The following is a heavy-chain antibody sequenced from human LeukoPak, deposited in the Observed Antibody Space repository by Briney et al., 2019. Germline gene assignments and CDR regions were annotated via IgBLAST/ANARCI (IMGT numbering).Heavy chain of an antibody. D-gene: IGHD3-22*01. CDR1: GSGGSISNYY. CDR2: IYYSGST. V-gene: IGHV4-59*01. J-gene: IGHJ4*02. Sequence: SETLSLTCTVSGSGGSISNYYWSWIRQPPGKGLEWIGYIYYSGSTNHNPSLKSRVTMSVDTSKNQLSLKLSSVTAADTAVYYCARGTYYYDSSGYKIDYWGQGTLVTVSS. CDR3: ARGTYYYDSSGYKIDY.